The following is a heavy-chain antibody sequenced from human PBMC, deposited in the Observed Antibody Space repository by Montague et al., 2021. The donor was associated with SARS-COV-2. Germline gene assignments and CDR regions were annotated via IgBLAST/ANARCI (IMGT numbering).Heavy chain of an antibody. Sequence: PALVTPTQTLTLTCTFSGFSLSTSGMCVSWIRQPPGKALEWLARXDWYDDKYYSTSLKTRLTISKDTSKNQVVLTMTNMDPVDTATYYCAREYSSGVYFDYWGQGTLVTVSS. CDR1: GFSLSTSGMC. D-gene: IGHD6-19*01. J-gene: IGHJ4*02. CDR2: XDWYDDK. V-gene: IGHV2-70*11. CDR3: AREYSSGVYFDY.